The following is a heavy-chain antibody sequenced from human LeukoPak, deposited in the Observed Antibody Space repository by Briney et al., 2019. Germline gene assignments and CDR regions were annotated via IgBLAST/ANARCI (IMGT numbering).Heavy chain of an antibody. V-gene: IGHV4-59*12. CDR3: ARGAADRNNYYYYIDV. CDR1: GGSISSYY. CDR2: IYYSGNT. Sequence: SETLSLTCTVSGGSISSYYWSWIRQPPGKGLEWIGFIYYSGNTNYNPSLKSRVTISVDTSKNQFSLKLTSVTAADTAVYYCARGAADRNNYYYYIDVWGKGTTVTVSS. J-gene: IGHJ6*03. D-gene: IGHD1/OR15-1a*01.